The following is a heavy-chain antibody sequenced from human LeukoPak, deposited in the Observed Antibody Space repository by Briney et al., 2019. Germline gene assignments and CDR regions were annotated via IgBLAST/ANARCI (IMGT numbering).Heavy chain of an antibody. CDR1: GGSISSYY. D-gene: IGHD6-13*01. V-gene: IGHV4-4*07. J-gene: IGHJ3*02. CDR2: IYTSGST. CDR3: ARLPAAAATSYAFDI. Sequence: SETLSLTCTVSGGSISSYYWSWIRQPAGKGLEWIGRIYTSGSTNYNPSLKSRVTMSVDTSKNQFSLKLSSVTAADTAVYYCARLPAAAATSYAFDIWGQGTVVTVSS.